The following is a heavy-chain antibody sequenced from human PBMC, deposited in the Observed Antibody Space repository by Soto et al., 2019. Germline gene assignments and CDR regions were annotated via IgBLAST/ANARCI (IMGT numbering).Heavy chain of an antibody. CDR2: INIGSGNT. J-gene: IGHJ6*02. V-gene: IGHV1-3*05. D-gene: IGHD5-12*01. Sequence: QVQLVQSGAEEKQSGASVRLSCKASGYDFSSYAMHWVRQAPGQRLEWMGWINIGSGNTEYSQNFQDRITITRDTSSSTVYMELNSLKSEDTAVYYCARDGGDCGYRLIYYYYIGLDVWGQGTMVTVSS. CDR1: GYDFSSYA. CDR3: ARDGGDCGYRLIYYYYIGLDV.